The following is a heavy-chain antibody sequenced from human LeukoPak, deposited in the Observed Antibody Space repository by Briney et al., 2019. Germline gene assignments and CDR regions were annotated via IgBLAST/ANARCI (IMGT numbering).Heavy chain of an antibody. V-gene: IGHV4-59*08. Sequence: SETLSLTCTVSGGSISSYYWSWIRQPPGKGLEWIGYIYYSGTTNYNSSLKSRVTISLDTSKNQFSLTLSSLTAADTAVYYCARHDDSGSWYVGPFDYWGQGTLVTVSS. D-gene: IGHD6-13*01. CDR1: GGSISSYY. J-gene: IGHJ4*02. CDR2: IYYSGTT. CDR3: ARHDDSGSWYVGPFDY.